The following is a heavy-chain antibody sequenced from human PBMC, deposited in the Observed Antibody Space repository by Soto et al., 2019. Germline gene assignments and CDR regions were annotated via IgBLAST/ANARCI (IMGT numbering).Heavy chain of an antibody. J-gene: IGHJ4*02. CDR2: ISDYTGTT. CDR3: ARGPPPPDY. V-gene: IGHV1-18*01. CDR1: GYTFASYA. Sequence: QVQLVQSGAEVKKPGASVKVSCKASGYTFASYAITWMRQAPGQGLERQGWISDYTGTTNSAQKLQRRVSMSKGTSTSTASRVERSLRSADTAVYYCARGPPPPDYCGQGTLVTVSA.